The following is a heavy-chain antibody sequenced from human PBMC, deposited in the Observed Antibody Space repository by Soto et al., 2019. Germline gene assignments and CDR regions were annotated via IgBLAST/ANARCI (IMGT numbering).Heavy chain of an antibody. J-gene: IGHJ4*02. CDR1: GFTFSSYW. Sequence: LRLSCAASGFTFSSYWMHWVRQAPGKGLVWVSLFHIDGTSTLYADSVKGRFTISRDNAKNTLYLQMNSLRVEDTALYYCARSSFPYYFDYWGQGTLVTVSS. CDR2: FHIDGTST. D-gene: IGHD2-21*01. V-gene: IGHV3-74*01. CDR3: ARSSFPYYFDY.